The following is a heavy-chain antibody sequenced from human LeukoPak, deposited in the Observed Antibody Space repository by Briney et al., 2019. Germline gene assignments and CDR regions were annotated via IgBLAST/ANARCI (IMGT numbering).Heavy chain of an antibody. D-gene: IGHD3-10*01. CDR1: GYSISSGYY. V-gene: IGHV4-38-2*02. Sequence: SETLSLTCAVSGYSISSGYYWGWIRQPPGKGLEWIGSLYHNGSTYYNPSLKSRVTISVDTSKNQFSLKLRSVTAADTAVYYCARDRELLWFGELSEYYYMDVWGKGTTVTVSS. CDR2: LYHNGST. CDR3: ARDRELLWFGELSEYYYMDV. J-gene: IGHJ6*03.